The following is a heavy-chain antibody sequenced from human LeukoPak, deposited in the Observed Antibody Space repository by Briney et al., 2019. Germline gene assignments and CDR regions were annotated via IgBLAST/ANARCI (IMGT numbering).Heavy chain of an antibody. CDR3: ARCGLYCSGTSCYKETDY. J-gene: IGHJ4*02. V-gene: IGHV3-7*01. CDR1: GFTFSSFW. CDR2: IMHDGSDK. Sequence: PGGSLRLSCAASGFTFSSFWMTWVRQAPGKGLEWVANIMHDGSDKYYADSVKGRFAISRDNAKNSLYLQMNSLRVEDTAVYYCARCGLYCSGTSCYKETDYWGQGTLVTVSS. D-gene: IGHD2-2*02.